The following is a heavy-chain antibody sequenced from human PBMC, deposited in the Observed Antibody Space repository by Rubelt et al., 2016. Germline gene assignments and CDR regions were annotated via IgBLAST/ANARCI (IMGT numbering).Heavy chain of an antibody. CDR3: AKVRGKYYDSPGMDA. CDR2: IIGSGGST. J-gene: IGHJ6*02. Sequence: EVQLVESGGGLVQPGGSLRLSCGASGFTFSNYAMTWVRQAPGKGLEWVSGIIGSGGSTYYADSVKGRFTLSRDNSKNTLYLQMNSLRDEETAVYFCAKVRGKYYDSPGMDAWGQGTTVTVSS. V-gene: IGHV3-23*04. CDR1: GFTFSNYA. D-gene: IGHD3-16*01.